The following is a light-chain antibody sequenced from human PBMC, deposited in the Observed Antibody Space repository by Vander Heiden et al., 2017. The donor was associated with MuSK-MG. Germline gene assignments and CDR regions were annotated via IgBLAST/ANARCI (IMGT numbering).Light chain of an antibody. CDR3: QQYNNWPPLT. V-gene: IGKV3-15*01. CDR2: GAS. J-gene: IGKJ4*01. CDR1: HSVSSN. Sequence: EIVMTHTPATLSVSTGERATLACRASHSVSSNLSWYQQKPGQDPRLLIYGASTRATGIPARFSGSGSGTEFTLTISSLQSEDFAVYYCQQYNNWPPLTFGGGTKVEIK.